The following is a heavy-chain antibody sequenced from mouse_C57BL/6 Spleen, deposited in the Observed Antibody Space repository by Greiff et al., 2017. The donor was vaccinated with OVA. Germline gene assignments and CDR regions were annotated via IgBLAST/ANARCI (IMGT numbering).Heavy chain of an antibody. CDR2: ISSGSSTI. CDR1: GFTFSDYG. V-gene: IGHV5-17*01. J-gene: IGHJ4*01. CDR3: ARREGKGAMDY. D-gene: IGHD2-1*01. Sequence: EVQLVESGGGLVKPGGSLKLSCAASGFTFSDYGMHWVRQAPEKGLEWVAYISSGSSTIYYADTVKGRFTISRDNAKNTLFLQMTSMRSEDTAMYYCARREGKGAMDYWGQGTSVTVSS.